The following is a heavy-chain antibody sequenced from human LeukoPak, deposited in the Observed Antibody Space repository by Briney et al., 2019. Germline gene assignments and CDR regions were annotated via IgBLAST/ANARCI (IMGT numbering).Heavy chain of an antibody. CDR1: GYTFHSYW. CDR2: IYPADSDI. J-gene: IGHJ5*02. Sequence: GESLKISCKGSGYTFHSYWIAWVRQMPRKGLEWMGIIYPADSDIRYSPSFQGQVTISADKSISTAYLQWSSLKASDTAMYYCARQEYCSGGSCYTWFDPWGQGTLVTVSS. CDR3: ARQEYCSGGSCYTWFDP. V-gene: IGHV5-51*01. D-gene: IGHD2-15*01.